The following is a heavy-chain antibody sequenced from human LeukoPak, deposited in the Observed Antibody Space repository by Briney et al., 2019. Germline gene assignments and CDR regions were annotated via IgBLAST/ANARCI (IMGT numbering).Heavy chain of an antibody. J-gene: IGHJ4*02. CDR1: GGSISSGGYY. CDR3: ARFDYSNGAY. V-gene: IGHV4-31*03. D-gene: IGHD4-11*01. Sequence: SETLSLTCTVSGGSISSGGYYWNWIRQHPGKGLERIGYIFYSGSAYYSPSLQSRVSISLDTSKNQFSLKLSSVTAADTAVYYCARFDYSNGAYWGQGTLVTVSS. CDR2: IFYSGSA.